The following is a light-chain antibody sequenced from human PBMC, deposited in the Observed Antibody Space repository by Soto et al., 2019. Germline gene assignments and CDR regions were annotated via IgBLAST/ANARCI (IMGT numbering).Light chain of an antibody. CDR2: WAS. CDR3: LQYYGPPPHT. J-gene: IGKJ2*01. Sequence: DIVMTQSPDSLAVSLGERATINCKSSQSLFYTAYKTNYLAWYQEKPGQPPKMLISWASARSSGVPDRFSGSGSGTEFTLTSSSLQAEDVAVYYFLQYYGPPPHTFVQGTKLEIK. CDR1: QSLFYTAYKTNY. V-gene: IGKV4-1*01.